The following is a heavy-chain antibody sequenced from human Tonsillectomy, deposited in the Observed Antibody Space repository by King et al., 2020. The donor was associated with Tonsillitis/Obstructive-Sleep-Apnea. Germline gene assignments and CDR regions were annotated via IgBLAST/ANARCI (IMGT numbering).Heavy chain of an antibody. V-gene: IGHV3-48*02. CDR2: CSGSGSPI. CDR3: ARDHNWAFDY. CDR1: GFTFNIYS. D-gene: IGHD1-20*01. J-gene: IGHJ4*02. Sequence: VQLVEAGGGLVQPVGSLRLSCAASGFTFNIYSISWVRQAPGKGLEWGSYCSGSGSPIDYADSVKGRFTISRDNARNTLYLQMNSLRDEDTAVYYCARDHNWAFDYWGQGILVTVSS.